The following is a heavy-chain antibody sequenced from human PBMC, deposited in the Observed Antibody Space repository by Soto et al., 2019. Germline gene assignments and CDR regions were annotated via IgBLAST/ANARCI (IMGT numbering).Heavy chain of an antibody. Sequence: SETLSLTCTVSGGSISSGGYYWSWIRQHPGKGLEWIGYIYYSGSTYYNPSLKGRVTLSVDTSKNQFSLKLSSVTAADTAVYYCARVDSGYDNFDYWGQGTLVTVSS. CDR2: IYYSGST. V-gene: IGHV4-31*03. CDR1: GGSISSGGYY. CDR3: ARVDSGYDNFDY. D-gene: IGHD5-12*01. J-gene: IGHJ4*02.